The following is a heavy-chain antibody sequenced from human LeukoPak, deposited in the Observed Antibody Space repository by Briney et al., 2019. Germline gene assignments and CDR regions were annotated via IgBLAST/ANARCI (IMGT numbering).Heavy chain of an antibody. CDR2: IHYSGDT. CDR3: VKVGTGTVDF. Sequence: SETLSLTCTVSGASISGYYWGWIRQSPGKGLERIGYIHYSGDTNYVPSLKSRVSISVDTSKNQFSLKLTSLTAADTAVYYCVKVGTGTVDFWGQGTLVSISS. CDR1: GASISGYY. V-gene: IGHV4-59*01. J-gene: IGHJ4*02. D-gene: IGHD1-1*01.